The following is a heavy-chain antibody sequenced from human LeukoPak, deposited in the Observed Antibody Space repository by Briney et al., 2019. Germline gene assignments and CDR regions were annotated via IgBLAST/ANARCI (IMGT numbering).Heavy chain of an antibody. CDR3: ARSIAVAGSPFDY. CDR1: GFTFSSYA. CDR2: LSAIGGST. V-gene: IGHV3-23*01. J-gene: IGHJ4*02. D-gene: IGHD6-19*01. Sequence: GGSLRLACAASGFTFSSYAMSWVRQAPGKGLEWVSGLSAIGGSTYYADSVKGRFTISRDNSKNTLYLQMGSLRAEDMAVYYCARSIAVAGSPFDYSGQGTLVTVSS.